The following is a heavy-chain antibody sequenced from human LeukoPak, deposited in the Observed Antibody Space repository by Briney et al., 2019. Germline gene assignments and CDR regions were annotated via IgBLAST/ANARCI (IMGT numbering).Heavy chain of an antibody. J-gene: IGHJ4*02. V-gene: IGHV1-2*02. CDR3: ARAQYCSGGSCPVDY. CDR2: INPNSGGT. CDR1: GYTFTGYY. D-gene: IGHD2-15*01. Sequence: ASVKVSCKASGYTFTGYYMHWVRQAPGQGLEWMGWINPNSGGTNYAQKFQGRVTMTRDTSISTAYMELSRLRSDDTAVYYCARAQYCSGGSCPVDYWGQGTLVTVSS.